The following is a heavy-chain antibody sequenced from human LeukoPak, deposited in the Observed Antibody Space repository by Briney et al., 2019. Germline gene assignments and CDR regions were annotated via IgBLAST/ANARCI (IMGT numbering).Heavy chain of an antibody. CDR2: ISSGSSTI. D-gene: IGHD3-10*01. CDR3: ARIGSYGSGYYHYYYMDV. Sequence: PGGSLRLSCEASGFTFSEYYMTWIRQAPGKGLEWVAYISSGSSTIYYADSVKGRFTISRDNAKNSLYLQVNSLRADDTAVYYCARIGSYGSGYYHYYYMDVWGKGTTVTVSS. CDR1: GFTFSEYY. J-gene: IGHJ6*03. V-gene: IGHV3-11*04.